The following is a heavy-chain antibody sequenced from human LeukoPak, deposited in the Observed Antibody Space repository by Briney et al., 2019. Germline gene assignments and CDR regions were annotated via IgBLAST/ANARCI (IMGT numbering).Heavy chain of an antibody. D-gene: IGHD3-22*01. V-gene: IGHV3-66*01. Sequence: GGSLRLSCAASGFTVSSNYMSWVRQAPGKGLEWVSVIYSGGSTYYADSVKGRFTISRDNSKNTLYLQMNSLRAEDTAVYYCARVFWFYDSSGYCYYYWGQGTLVTVSS. J-gene: IGHJ4*02. CDR2: IYSGGST. CDR1: GFTVSSNY. CDR3: ARVFWFYDSSGYCYYY.